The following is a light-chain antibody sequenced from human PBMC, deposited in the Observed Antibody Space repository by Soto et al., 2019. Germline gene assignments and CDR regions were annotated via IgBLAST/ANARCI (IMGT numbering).Light chain of an antibody. J-gene: IGKJ3*01. V-gene: IGKV3-11*01. CDR1: QSIRTY. CDR3: QQRSTPFT. CDR2: DAF. Sequence: EIVLTQSPATLSLSPGERATLSCRASQSIRTYLAWYQQKAGQAPRLLIYDAFKRATGIPARFSGSGSGTDFTLTISSLEPEDFAAYYCQQRSTPFTFGPGTKVHIK.